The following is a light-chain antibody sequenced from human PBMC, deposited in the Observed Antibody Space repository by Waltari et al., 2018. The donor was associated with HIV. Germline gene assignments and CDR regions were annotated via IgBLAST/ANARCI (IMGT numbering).Light chain of an antibody. CDR1: NFNIGSNY. V-gene: IGLV1-47*01. CDR2: RND. Sequence: QSVLTQPPSASGTPGQRVTISCSGSNFNIGSNYVYWYQHVPGAPPKLLIYRNDQRPSGVPDRFSGSKSGTSASLAISGLRSEDEADYYCAAWDDSLSGFYVLGTGTKVTVL. CDR3: AAWDDSLSGFYV. J-gene: IGLJ1*01.